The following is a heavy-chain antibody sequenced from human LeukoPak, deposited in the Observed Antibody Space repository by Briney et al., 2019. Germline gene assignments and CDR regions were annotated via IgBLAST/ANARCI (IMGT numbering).Heavy chain of an antibody. CDR3: AKAAQYASRGRWWFDP. V-gene: IGHV3-9*01. J-gene: IGHJ5*02. CDR2: TSWNSGNT. D-gene: IGHD2-2*01. CDR1: GFNFGDYA. Sequence: GGSLRLSCAASGFNFGDYAMHWVRQGPGKGLEWVSGTSWNSGNTGYADSVKGRFTTSRDNARKSLYLQMNSLRAEDTALYYCAKAAQYASRGRWWFDPWGQGTLVTVSS.